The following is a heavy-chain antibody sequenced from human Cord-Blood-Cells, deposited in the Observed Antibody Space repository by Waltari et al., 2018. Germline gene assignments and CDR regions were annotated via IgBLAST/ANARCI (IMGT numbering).Heavy chain of an antibody. CDR1: GGTYTSYD. CDR3: ARGGPDYGDLNYFDY. CDR2: INPILGAA. V-gene: IGHV1-69*01. Sequence: QVPLVQSGAAVKKPGSSVKVSCKASGGTYTSYDITWARPATGQGLEWMGGINPILGAANYAQKFQGRVTITADEATSTAYMELSSLRSEDTAVYYCARGGPDYGDLNYFDYWGQGTLVTVSS. D-gene: IGHD4-17*01. J-gene: IGHJ4*02.